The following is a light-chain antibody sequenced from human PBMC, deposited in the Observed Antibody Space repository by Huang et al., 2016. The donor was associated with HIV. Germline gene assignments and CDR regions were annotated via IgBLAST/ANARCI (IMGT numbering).Light chain of an antibody. Sequence: VIWMTQSPSLLSASTGDRVTISCRMSQGIGSYLAWYQQKPGKAPELLIYAASTLQSGVPSRCSCSGSGTDFTLTISCLQSEDFATYYCQQYYSFPWEFGQGTKVEIK. V-gene: IGKV1D-8*01. J-gene: IGKJ1*01. CDR3: QQYYSFPWE. CDR1: QGIGSY. CDR2: AAS.